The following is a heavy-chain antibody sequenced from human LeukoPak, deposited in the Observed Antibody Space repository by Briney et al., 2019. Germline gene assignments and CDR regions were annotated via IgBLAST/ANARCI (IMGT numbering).Heavy chain of an antibody. J-gene: IGHJ4*02. Sequence: GGSLRLSCAASGFTFSRYTMNWVRQAPGKGREWVSYINTGSSNVYYEDSGKGRFTISRDNAKNSMFLQMNSLRDEDTAVYYCATSFTSASGGRWGQGTLVTVSS. CDR3: ATSFTSASGGR. CDR1: GFTFSRYT. D-gene: IGHD3-16*01. CDR2: INTGSSNV. V-gene: IGHV3-48*02.